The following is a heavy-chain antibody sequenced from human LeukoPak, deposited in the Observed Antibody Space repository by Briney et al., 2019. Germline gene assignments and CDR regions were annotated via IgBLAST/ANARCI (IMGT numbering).Heavy chain of an antibody. CDR3: ARIWTAAAGTPNY. J-gene: IGHJ4*02. CDR1: VFRSSEHF. Sequence: GGSPRLSCADPVFRSSEHFISSIRQAPEKGLEWVSYICGSGRHTNYADSVKGRFTVSRDNAKNSLYLQMNSLIAEDTAVYYCARIWTAAAGTPNYWGQGTLVTVSS. CDR2: ICGSGRHT. V-gene: IGHV3-11*06. D-gene: IGHD6-13*01.